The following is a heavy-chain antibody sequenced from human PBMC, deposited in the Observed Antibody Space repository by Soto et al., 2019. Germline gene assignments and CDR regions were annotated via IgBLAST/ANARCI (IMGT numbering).Heavy chain of an antibody. J-gene: IGHJ4*02. CDR2: IKQDGSEK. CDR3: ARTAGGWYAYYFDY. D-gene: IGHD6-19*01. V-gene: IGHV3-7*05. CDR1: GFTFSSYW. Sequence: GGSLRLSCAASGFTFSSYWMSWVRQAPGKGLEWVANIKQDGSEKYYVDSVKGRFTISRDNAKNSLYLQMNSLRAEDTAVYYCARTAGGWYAYYFDYWGQGTLVTVSS.